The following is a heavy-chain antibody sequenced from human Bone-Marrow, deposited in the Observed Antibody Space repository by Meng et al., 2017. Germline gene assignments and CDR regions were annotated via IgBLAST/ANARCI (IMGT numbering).Heavy chain of an antibody. V-gene: IGHV4-59*01. J-gene: IGHJ4*02. CDR2: IYYSGST. CDR3: ASSVLYSGGWYRVFDY. D-gene: IGHD6-19*01. Sequence: SETLSLTCTVSGGSISSYYWSWIRQPPGKGLEWIGYIYYSGSTNYNPSLKSRVTISVDTSKNQFSLKLSSVTAADTAVYYCASSVLYSGGWYRVFDYWGQGTLVTVSS. CDR1: GGSISSYY.